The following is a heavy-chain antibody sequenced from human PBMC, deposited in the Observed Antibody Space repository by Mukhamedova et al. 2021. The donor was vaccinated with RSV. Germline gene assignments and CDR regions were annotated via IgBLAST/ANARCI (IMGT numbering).Heavy chain of an antibody. D-gene: IGHD4-17*01. J-gene: IGHJ4*02. Sequence: VKGRFTISRDNAKHSLYLQMNSLRTEDTAAYYCARGHYVLDYWGQGTLVTVSS. CDR3: ARGHYVLDY. V-gene: IGHV3-11*01.